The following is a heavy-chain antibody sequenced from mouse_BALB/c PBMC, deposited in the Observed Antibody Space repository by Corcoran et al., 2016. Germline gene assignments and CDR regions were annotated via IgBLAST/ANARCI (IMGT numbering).Heavy chain of an antibody. J-gene: IGHJ3*01. D-gene: IGHD2-4*01. Sequence: EVQLQQSGPELVKPGASVKISCKTSGYTFTEYTMHWVKQSHGKSLELIGGINPNIGGTSYNQKFKGKATLTVDKYSSTAYMELRSLTSEDSAVYYCARERYDYSFAYWGQGTLVTVSA. CDR3: ARERYDYSFAY. CDR1: GYTFTEYT. V-gene: IGHV1-18*01. CDR2: INPNIGGT.